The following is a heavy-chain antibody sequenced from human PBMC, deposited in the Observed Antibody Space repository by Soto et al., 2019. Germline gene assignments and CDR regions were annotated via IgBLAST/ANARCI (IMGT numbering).Heavy chain of an antibody. Sequence: SETLSLACTVSGGSISSYYWSWIRQPAGKGLEWIGRIYTSGSTNYNPSLKSRVTMSVDTSKNQFSLKLSSVTAADTAVYYCARDVEGYCSGGSCYGHYFDYWGQGTLVTVS. CDR3: ARDVEGYCSGGSCYGHYFDY. V-gene: IGHV4-4*07. CDR2: IYTSGST. CDR1: GGSISSYY. J-gene: IGHJ4*02. D-gene: IGHD2-15*01.